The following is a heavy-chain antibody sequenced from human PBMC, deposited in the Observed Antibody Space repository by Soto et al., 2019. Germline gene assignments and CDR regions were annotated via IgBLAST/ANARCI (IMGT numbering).Heavy chain of an antibody. J-gene: IGHJ4*02. V-gene: IGHV3-23*01. D-gene: IGHD3-22*01. CDR2: IDFIGTST. CDR3: ANTSNGYPYYFGL. Sequence: GGSLRLSCSASAFTFSNFAMTWVRQSPGKGLEWVSTIDFIGTSTYYADYVKGRFTISRDNSRNTLYLQMNSLRAEDTAVYYCANTSNGYPYYFGLLGQGDMVTVSS. CDR1: AFTFSNFA.